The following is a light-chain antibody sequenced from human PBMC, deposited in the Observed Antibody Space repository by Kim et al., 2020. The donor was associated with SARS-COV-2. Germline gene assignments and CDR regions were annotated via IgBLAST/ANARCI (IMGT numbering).Light chain of an antibody. CDR3: QQYGSSPQT. J-gene: IGKJ1*01. Sequence: SPGERATFSCRASQSVSRSYSAWYQQKPGQAPRLLIYDASTRATGIPDRFSGSGSGTDFTLTISRLEPEDFAVYYCQQYGSSPQTFGQGTKVDIK. CDR1: QSVSRSY. V-gene: IGKV3-20*01. CDR2: DAS.